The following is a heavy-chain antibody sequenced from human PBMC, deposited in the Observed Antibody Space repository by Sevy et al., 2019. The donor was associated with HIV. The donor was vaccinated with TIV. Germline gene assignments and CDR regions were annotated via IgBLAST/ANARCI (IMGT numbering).Heavy chain of an antibody. Sequence: EGSLRLSCAASGFTFSNYWMSWVLQAPGKGPEWVANIEEEGSDKYYVDSVKGRFTISRDNAKNSLYLQMNSLRAENTAVYYCATDPFSVTTSNDYMDVWGKGTTVTVSS. CDR3: ATDPFSVTTSNDYMDV. CDR1: GFTFSNYW. J-gene: IGHJ6*03. CDR2: IEEEGSDK. D-gene: IGHD4-17*01. V-gene: IGHV3-7*01.